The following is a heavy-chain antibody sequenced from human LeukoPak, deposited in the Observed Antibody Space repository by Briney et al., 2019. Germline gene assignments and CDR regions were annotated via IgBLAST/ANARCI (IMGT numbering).Heavy chain of an antibody. CDR3: ARGPDSSSWYS. V-gene: IGHV3-48*01. D-gene: IGHD6-13*01. J-gene: IGHJ4*02. Sequence: PGGSLRLSCAASGFTFSSYSMNWVRQAPGKGLEWVSYISSSSSTIYYADSVKGRFTISRDSAKDSLYLQMNSLRAEDTAVYYCARGPDSSSWYSWGQGTLVTVSS. CDR1: GFTFSSYS. CDR2: ISSSSSTI.